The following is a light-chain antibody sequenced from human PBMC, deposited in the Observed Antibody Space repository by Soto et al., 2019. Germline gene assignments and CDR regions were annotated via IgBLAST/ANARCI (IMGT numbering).Light chain of an antibody. V-gene: IGKV1-13*02. CDR1: QGVSSA. CDR3: QQFNSYPLT. J-gene: IGKJ4*01. Sequence: ALQLTQSPSSLSASVGDRVTITCRASQGVSSALAWYQQKPGKAPKLLISDASRLESGVPSRFSGSGSGTDFTLTISSLQPEDFASYYCQQFNSYPLTFGGGTKVEIK. CDR2: DAS.